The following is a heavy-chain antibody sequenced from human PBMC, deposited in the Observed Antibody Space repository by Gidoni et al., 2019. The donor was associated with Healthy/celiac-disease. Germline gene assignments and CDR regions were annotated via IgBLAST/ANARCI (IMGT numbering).Heavy chain of an antibody. J-gene: IGHJ4*02. D-gene: IGHD3-22*01. CDR3: TQSAPYYYDSSGQYYFDY. V-gene: IGHV1-69*01. CDR1: GGTFSSYA. Sequence: QVQLVQSGAEVKKPGSSVKVSCKASGGTFSSYAISWVRQAPGQGLEWMGGIIPIFGTANYAQKFQGRVTITADESTSTAYMELSSLRSEDTAVYYCTQSAPYYYDSSGQYYFDYWGQGTLVTVSS. CDR2: IIPIFGTA.